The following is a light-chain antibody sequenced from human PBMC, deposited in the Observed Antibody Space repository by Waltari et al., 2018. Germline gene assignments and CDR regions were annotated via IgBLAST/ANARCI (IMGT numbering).Light chain of an antibody. CDR3: AAWDDSLNGVL. V-gene: IGLV1-44*01. J-gene: IGLJ2*01. CDR2: SNT. CDR1: SSNIGSNT. Sequence: QSVLTQPPSASGTPGQRVTISCSGSSSNIGSNTVNWYQQLPGTAPKLLMYSNTQRPSGVPDRFSGSKSGTSASLAISGLQSEDEADYYCAAWDDSLNGVLFGGGTKLTVL.